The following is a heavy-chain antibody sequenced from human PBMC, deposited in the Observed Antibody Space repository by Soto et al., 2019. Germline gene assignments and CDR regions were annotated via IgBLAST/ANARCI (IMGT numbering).Heavy chain of an antibody. CDR2: INPNSGGT. CDR3: ARDRPYYYGSGSSPSGFMDV. J-gene: IGHJ6*02. D-gene: IGHD3-10*01. V-gene: IGHV1-2*02. CDR1: GYTFTGYY. Sequence: QVQLVQSGAEVKKPGASVKVSCKASGYTFTGYYMHWVRQAPGQGLEWMGWINPNSGGTNYAQKFQGRVTMTRDTSISTAYMGLSRLRSDDTAVYYCARDRPYYYGSGSSPSGFMDVWGQGTTVTVSS.